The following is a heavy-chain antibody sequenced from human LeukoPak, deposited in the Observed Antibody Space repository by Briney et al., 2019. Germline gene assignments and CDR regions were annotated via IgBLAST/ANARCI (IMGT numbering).Heavy chain of an antibody. CDR2: IYYSGST. D-gene: IGHD3-9*01. CDR1: GGSISSYY. V-gene: IGHV4-59*08. Sequence: PSETLSLTCTVSGGSISSYYWSWIRQPPGKGLEWIGYIYYSGSTNYNPSLKSRVTISVDTSKNQFSLKLSSVTAADTAVYYCARQRLGYDILTGYYDEDAFDIWGQGTMVTVSS. J-gene: IGHJ3*02. CDR3: ARQRLGYDILTGYYDEDAFDI.